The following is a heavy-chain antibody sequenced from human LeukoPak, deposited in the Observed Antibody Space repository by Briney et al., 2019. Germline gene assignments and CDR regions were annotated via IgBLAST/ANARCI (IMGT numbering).Heavy chain of an antibody. J-gene: IGHJ4*02. CDR3: ARDHIWFGELLPPYFDY. V-gene: IGHV1-8*01. D-gene: IGHD3-10*01. CDR2: MNPNSGNT. Sequence: ASVKVSCKASGYTFTSYDINWVRQATGQGLEWMGWMNPNSGNTGYAQKFQGRVTMTRNTSISTAYMELSSLRSEDTAVYYCARDHIWFGELLPPYFDYWGQGTLVTVSS. CDR1: GYTFTSYD.